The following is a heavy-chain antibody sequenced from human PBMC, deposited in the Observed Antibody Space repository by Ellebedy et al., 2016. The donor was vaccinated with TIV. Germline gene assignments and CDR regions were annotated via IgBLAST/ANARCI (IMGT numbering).Heavy chain of an antibody. J-gene: IGHJ6*02. D-gene: IGHD1-26*01. CDR1: GGSIDISTYY. CDR3: ARHGTVGPTAYYYYSGLDV. Sequence: MPSETLSLTCNVSGGSIDISTYYWAWLRQPPWKGLEWIGSIYYSGTTYYNPSLKSRVTISADTPKNQFSLRLKSVTAAETATYFCARHGTVGPTAYYYYSGLDVWGLGTTVTVSS. CDR2: IYYSGTT. V-gene: IGHV4-39*01.